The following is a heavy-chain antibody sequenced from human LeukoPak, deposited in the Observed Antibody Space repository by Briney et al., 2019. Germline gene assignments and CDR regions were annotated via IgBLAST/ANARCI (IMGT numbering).Heavy chain of an antibody. CDR1: GGSISSYY. CDR2: IYFSGSD. V-gene: IGHV4-59*05. CDR3: ARQTGYNYGYVDS. J-gene: IGHJ4*02. Sequence: NPSETLSLTCTVSGGSISSYYWSWIRQPAGKGLEWIGSIYFSGSDYYNPSLKSRVTVSVDTSKNQFSLKLNSVTAADTATYYCARQTGYNYGYVDSWGQGTLVTVSS. D-gene: IGHD5-18*01.